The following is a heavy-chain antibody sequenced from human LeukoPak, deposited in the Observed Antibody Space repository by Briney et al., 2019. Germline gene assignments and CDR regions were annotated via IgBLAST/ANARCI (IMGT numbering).Heavy chain of an antibody. CDR1: GFTFSNSW. Sequence: GGSLRLSCAASGFTFSNSWMHWVCQAPEKGLEWVAVIWYDGSNQYYADSVRGRFTISRDNSKNTLHLQMNSLRAEDTAAYYCVKSGPDFGDLPSEYYFDFWGQGTLVTVSS. V-gene: IGHV3-33*06. D-gene: IGHD4-17*01. CDR3: VKSGPDFGDLPSEYYFDF. J-gene: IGHJ4*02. CDR2: IWYDGSNQ.